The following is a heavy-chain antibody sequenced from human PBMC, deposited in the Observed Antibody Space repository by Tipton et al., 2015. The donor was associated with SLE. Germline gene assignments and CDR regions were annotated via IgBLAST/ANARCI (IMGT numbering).Heavy chain of an antibody. CDR3: ARTSGSWSGYPY. D-gene: IGHD3-3*01. CDR1: GFTFSSYA. J-gene: IGHJ4*02. CDR2: INWNGGST. Sequence: SLRLSCAASGFTFSSYAMSWVRQAPGKGLEWVSGINWNGGSTGYADSVKGRFTISRDNAKNSLYLQMNSLRAEDTAVYYCARTSGSWSGYPYWGQGTLVTVSS. V-gene: IGHV3-20*04.